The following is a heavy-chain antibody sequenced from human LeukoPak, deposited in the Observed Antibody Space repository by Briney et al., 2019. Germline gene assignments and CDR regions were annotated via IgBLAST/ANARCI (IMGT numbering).Heavy chain of an antibody. CDR1: GGSISNYY. V-gene: IGHV4-59*01. CDR2: ISYIGST. Sequence: PSETLSLTCTVSGGSISNYYWSWIRQPPGKGLEWIGYISYIGSTKYNPSLKSRVTISEDTSKKQFSLKLSSVTAADTAVYYCARDRGLVVPSNWFDPWGQGTLVTVSS. D-gene: IGHD2-2*01. J-gene: IGHJ5*02. CDR3: ARDRGLVVPSNWFDP.